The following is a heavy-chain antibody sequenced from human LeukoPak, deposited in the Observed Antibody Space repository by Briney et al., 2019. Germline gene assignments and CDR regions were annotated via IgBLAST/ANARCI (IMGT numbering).Heavy chain of an antibody. CDR3: AKDGEEPLKYYFDY. J-gene: IGHJ4*02. D-gene: IGHD1-14*01. CDR2: ISYDGSNK. V-gene: IGHV3-30*18. Sequence: PGGSLRLSCAASGFTFSSYGMHWVCQAPGKELERVAVISYDGSNKYYADSVKGRFTISRDNSKNTLYLQMNSLRAEDTAVYYCAKDGEEPLKYYFDYWGQGTLVTVSS. CDR1: GFTFSSYG.